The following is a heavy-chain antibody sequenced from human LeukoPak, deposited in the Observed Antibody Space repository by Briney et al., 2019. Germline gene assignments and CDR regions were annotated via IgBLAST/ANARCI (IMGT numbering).Heavy chain of an antibody. Sequence: ASVKVSCKASGYTFTSYGISWVRQAPGQGLEWMGWISAHNGNTNYAQKLQGRVTMTTDTSTSTAYMELRSLRSDDTAVYYCASSNYYDSSGYYPWYNWFDPWGQGTLVTVSS. D-gene: IGHD3-22*01. CDR3: ASSNYYDSSGYYPWYNWFDP. V-gene: IGHV1-18*01. J-gene: IGHJ5*02. CDR1: GYTFTSYG. CDR2: ISAHNGNT.